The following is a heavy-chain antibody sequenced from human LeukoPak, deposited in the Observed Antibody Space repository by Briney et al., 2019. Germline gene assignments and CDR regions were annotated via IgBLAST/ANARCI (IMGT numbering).Heavy chain of an antibody. D-gene: IGHD3-10*01. CDR2: INPSGCST. CDR1: GYTFTSYY. V-gene: IGHV1-46*01. CDR3: ARGPSITMVRGGQWYYYMDV. J-gene: IGHJ6*03. Sequence: ASVKVSCKASGYTFTSYYMHWGRQAPGQGLEWMGIINPSGCSTNYAHKFHGRVTMTRDTSTNTVYMELSSLRSEDTAVYYCARGPSITMVRGGQWYYYMDVWGKGTTVTISS.